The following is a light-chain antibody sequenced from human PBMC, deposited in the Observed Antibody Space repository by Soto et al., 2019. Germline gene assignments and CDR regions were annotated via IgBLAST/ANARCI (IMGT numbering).Light chain of an antibody. CDR1: QYISSY. CDR2: AAS. J-gene: IGKJ4*01. Sequence: DIQMTQSPSSLSGSVGDRVTITCRASQYISSYLNWYQQKPGKAPKVLIYAASTLQSGVPSRFSGSGSGTDFTLTISNLQPEDFATYYCQQSYSNVGLTFDGWTKVDIK. CDR3: QQSYSNVGLT. V-gene: IGKV1-39*01.